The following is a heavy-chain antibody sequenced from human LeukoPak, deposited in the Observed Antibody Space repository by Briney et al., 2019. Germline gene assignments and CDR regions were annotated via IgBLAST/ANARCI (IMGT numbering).Heavy chain of an antibody. CDR2: IRGSGGGT. CDR1: GVSFITCA. CDR3: AKGHYDSSGSSNWFDP. V-gene: IGHV3-23*01. J-gene: IGHJ5*02. Sequence: AAGVSFITCAMSCGVREPGGEGLGCSAIRGSGGGTYYTHSAKRRFTITRENHKTTLYLQMSSRRAEDTAVYYCAKGHYDSSGSSNWFDPWGQGTLVTVSS. D-gene: IGHD3-22*01.